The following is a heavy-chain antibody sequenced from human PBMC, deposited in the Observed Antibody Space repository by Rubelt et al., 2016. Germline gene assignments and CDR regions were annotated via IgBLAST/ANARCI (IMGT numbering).Heavy chain of an antibody. J-gene: IGHJ4*02. CDR3: ARDPRAGTTSFDY. CDR2: IYYRGST. CDR1: GGSISSSSYY. Sequence: QLQLQESGPGLVKPSETLSLTCTVSGGSISSSSYYWGWIRQPPGKGLEWIGSIYYRGSTYCNPSLKSRVTKSVDTAKNQCALKLSSVTAADTAVYYCARDPRAGTTSFDYWGQGTLVTVSS. D-gene: IGHD1-7*01. V-gene: IGHV4-39*07.